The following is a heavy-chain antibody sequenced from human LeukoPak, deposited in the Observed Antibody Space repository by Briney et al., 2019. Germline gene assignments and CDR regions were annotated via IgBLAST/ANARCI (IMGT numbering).Heavy chain of an antibody. Sequence: PGGSLRLSCAASGFTFSSYWMHWARQAPGKGLVWVSRINSDGSSTSYADSVKGRFTISRGNAKNTLYLQMNSLRAEDTAVYYCARVPSGSYDFDYWGQGTLVTVSS. CDR1: GFTFSSYW. V-gene: IGHV3-74*01. CDR3: ARVPSGSYDFDY. J-gene: IGHJ4*02. CDR2: INSDGSST. D-gene: IGHD1-26*01.